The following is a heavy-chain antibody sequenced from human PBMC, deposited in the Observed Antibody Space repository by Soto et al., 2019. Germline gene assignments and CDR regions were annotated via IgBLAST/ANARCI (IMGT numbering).Heavy chain of an antibody. J-gene: IGHJ6*02. V-gene: IGHV4-4*07. CDR2: IYTSGST. D-gene: IGHD2-2*01. CDR1: GGSISSYQ. CDR3: ARGPADEDIVVVPAAMDYYYYAMDV. Sequence: SETLSLTCTVSGGSISSYQWSWIRQPAGQGLEWIGRIYTSGSTNYNPSLKSRVTISVDTSKNQFSLKLSSVTAADTAVYYCARGPADEDIVVVPAAMDYYYYAMDVWGQGTTVTVSS.